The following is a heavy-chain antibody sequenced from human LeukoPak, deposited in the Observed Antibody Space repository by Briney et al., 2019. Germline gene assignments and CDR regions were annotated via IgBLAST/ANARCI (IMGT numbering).Heavy chain of an antibody. J-gene: IGHJ4*02. Sequence: SETLSLTCTVSGGSISSYYWSWIRQPPGKGLEWIGYIYYSGTTNYNPSLKSRVTISVDTSKNQFSLKLSSVTAADTAVYYCARGVYIATAQYGYWGQGTLVTVSS. CDR2: IYYSGTT. D-gene: IGHD6-13*01. CDR1: GGSISSYY. V-gene: IGHV4-59*01. CDR3: ARGVYIATAQYGY.